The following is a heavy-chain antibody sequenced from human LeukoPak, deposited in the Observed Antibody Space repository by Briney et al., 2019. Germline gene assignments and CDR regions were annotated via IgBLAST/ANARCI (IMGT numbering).Heavy chain of an antibody. Sequence: GGSLRLSCAASGFTLNNAWMSWIRQAPGKGLEWLGRIKRETDGGTIDYAAPVKGRFTISRDDSRNTLYLQMDSLKIEDTAVYYCTTDRYYDNSELQFQHWGQGTLVTVSS. J-gene: IGHJ1*01. V-gene: IGHV3-15*01. CDR3: TTDRYYDNSELQFQH. CDR1: GFTLNNAW. CDR2: IKRETDGGTI. D-gene: IGHD3-22*01.